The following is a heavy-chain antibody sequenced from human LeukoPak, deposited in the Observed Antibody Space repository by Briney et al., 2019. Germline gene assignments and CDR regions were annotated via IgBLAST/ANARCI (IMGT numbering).Heavy chain of an antibody. J-gene: IGHJ5*02. CDR1: GGSISSGSYY. CDR2: IYTSGST. Sequence: KPSQTLSLTCTVSGGSISSGSYYWSWIRQPAGKGLEWIGRIYTSGSTNYNPSLKSRVTISVDTSKNQFSLKLSSVTAADTAVYYCARERLDFWSGYYIRRFDPWGQGTLVTVSS. V-gene: IGHV4-61*02. D-gene: IGHD3-3*01. CDR3: ARERLDFWSGYYIRRFDP.